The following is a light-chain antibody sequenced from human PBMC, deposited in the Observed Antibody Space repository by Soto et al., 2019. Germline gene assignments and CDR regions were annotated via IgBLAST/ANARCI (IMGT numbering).Light chain of an antibody. CDR1: QNINTY. Sequence: DIQMTQSPSSLSASVGDRVTITCRASQNINTYLNWCQQRPGKAPNLLIFAASSLQSGVPSMFSGSGSWKDFTLNISSLQPEDFATYYCQQSYSTPYTFGQGTKLE. CDR2: AAS. J-gene: IGKJ2*01. V-gene: IGKV1-39*01. CDR3: QQSYSTPYT.